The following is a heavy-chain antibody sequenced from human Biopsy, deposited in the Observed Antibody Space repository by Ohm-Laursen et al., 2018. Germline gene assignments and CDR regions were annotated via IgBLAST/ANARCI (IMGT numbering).Heavy chain of an antibody. Sequence: AVKVSCNASGYTFYSYGIAWVRQAPGQGLEWMGWITADNTNSAQKFQGRLTMTTDKSTSTAYMDLKGLRSEDTAIYYCAGAFGGAYYSYAFDLWGQGTLVTVSS. CDR2: ITADNT. D-gene: IGHD2-21*02. J-gene: IGHJ3*01. CDR3: AGAFGGAYYSYAFDL. V-gene: IGHV1-18*01. CDR1: GYTFYSYG.